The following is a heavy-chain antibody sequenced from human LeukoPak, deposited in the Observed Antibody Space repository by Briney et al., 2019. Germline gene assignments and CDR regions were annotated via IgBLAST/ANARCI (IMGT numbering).Heavy chain of an antibody. V-gene: IGHV4-34*01. J-gene: IGHJ5*02. CDR2: INHSGST. CDR3: ARGDYDYLSGTYSFDL. Sequence: SETLSLTCAVYGGSFSGYYWSWIRQPPGKGLEWIGEINHSGSTNYNPSLKSRLTMSVNTSQNQFSLRLTSVTAADTAFYYCARGDYDYLSGTYSFDLWGQGIRVTVSS. CDR1: GGSFSGYY. D-gene: IGHD3-16*01.